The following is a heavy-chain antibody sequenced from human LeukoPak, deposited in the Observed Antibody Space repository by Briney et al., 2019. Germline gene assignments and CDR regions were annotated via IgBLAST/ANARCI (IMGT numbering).Heavy chain of an antibody. Sequence: PGRSLRLSCAASGFIFSDSTMHWVRQAPSKGLEWVAAASFHGSNTYYADSMKGRFTISRDNSKNTVYLQMNSLRTEDTAVYYCARERSSNGPLDYWGQGTLVTVSS. CDR3: ARERSSNGPLDY. CDR1: GFIFSDST. CDR2: ASFHGSNT. D-gene: IGHD1-1*01. J-gene: IGHJ4*02. V-gene: IGHV3-30*04.